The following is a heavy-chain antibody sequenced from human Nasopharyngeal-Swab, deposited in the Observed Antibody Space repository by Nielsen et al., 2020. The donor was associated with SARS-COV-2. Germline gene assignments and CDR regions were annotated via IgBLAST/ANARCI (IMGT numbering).Heavy chain of an antibody. J-gene: IGHJ6*03. Sequence: WIRQPPGKGLEWIGYIYYSGSTYSSPSLKSRVTISVDTSKNQFSLKLSSVTAADTAVYYCARVGGDYYYYYYMDVWGKGTTVTVSS. CDR2: IYYSGST. D-gene: IGHD1-26*01. V-gene: IGHV4-30-4*01. CDR3: ARVGGDYYYYYYMDV.